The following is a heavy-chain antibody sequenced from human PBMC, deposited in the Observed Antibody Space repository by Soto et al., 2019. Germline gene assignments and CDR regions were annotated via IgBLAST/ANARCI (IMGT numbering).Heavy chain of an antibody. CDR1: GFTFSSYA. J-gene: IGHJ4*02. D-gene: IGHD2-15*01. CDR2: ISYDGSNK. CDR3: ALLVVAATHFDY. Sequence: QVQLVESGGGVVQPGRSLRLSCAASGFTFSSYAMHWVRQAPGKGLEWVAVISYDGSNKYYADSVKGRFTISRDNSKNTLYLQMNSLRAEDTAVYYCALLVVAATHFDYWGQGTLVTVSS. V-gene: IGHV3-30-3*01.